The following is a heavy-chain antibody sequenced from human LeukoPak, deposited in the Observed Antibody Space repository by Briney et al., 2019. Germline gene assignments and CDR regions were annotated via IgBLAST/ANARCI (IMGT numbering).Heavy chain of an antibody. V-gene: IGHV4-39*07. D-gene: IGHD3-9*01. Sequence: WETLSLTCTVSGGSISSSSYYWGWIRQPPGKGLEWIGEINHSGSTNYNPSLKSRVTISVDTSKNQFSLKLSSVTAADTAVYYCARVLRNYDILTGYWGNSYYFDYWGQGTLVTVSS. CDR3: ARVLRNYDILTGYWGNSYYFDY. CDR1: GGSISSSSYY. J-gene: IGHJ4*02. CDR2: INHSGST.